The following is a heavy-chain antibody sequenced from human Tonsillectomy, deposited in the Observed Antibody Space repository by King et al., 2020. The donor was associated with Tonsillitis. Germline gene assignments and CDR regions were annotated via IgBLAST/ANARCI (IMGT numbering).Heavy chain of an antibody. D-gene: IGHD2-15*01. Sequence: VQLQQSGPGLVKPSQTLSLTCAIPGDSVSSNSGAWNWIRQSPSRGLEWLGRTYYRSKWYSDYAVSVKSRININADTSKNQFTLQLNSVTPEDTAVYYCARDLTLLRLRTYYYYGMDVWGQGTTVTVSS. CDR2: TYYRSKWYS. V-gene: IGHV6-1*01. CDR1: GDSVSSNSGA. CDR3: ARDLTLLRLRTYYYYGMDV. J-gene: IGHJ6*02.